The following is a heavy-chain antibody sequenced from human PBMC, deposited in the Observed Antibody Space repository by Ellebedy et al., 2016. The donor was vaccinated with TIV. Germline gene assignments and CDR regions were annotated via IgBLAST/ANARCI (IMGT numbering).Heavy chain of an antibody. CDR3: ARDPMNDY. CDR1: GFTFSTYG. Sequence: GESLKISCAASGFTFSTYGMHWVRQAPGKGLEWVAVIWYAGSKKYYADSVKGRFTISRDNSTNTLYLQMNSLRAEDTAVYYCARDPMNDYWGQGTLVTVSS. CDR2: IWYAGSKK. J-gene: IGHJ4*02. D-gene: IGHD3-22*01. V-gene: IGHV3-33*08.